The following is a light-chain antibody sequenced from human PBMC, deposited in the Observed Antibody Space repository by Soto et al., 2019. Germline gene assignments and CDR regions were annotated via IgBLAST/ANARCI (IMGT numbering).Light chain of an antibody. CDR2: DAS. Sequence: EIVLTKSQATLSLSPGERATLSCMASQSVSSYLAWYQHKPCQAPKLLIYDASNRATGIPARFSGSGSGTDFTLTISSLEPEDFAVYYCQQRSNWRSTFGGGTKVEIK. J-gene: IGKJ4*01. V-gene: IGKV3-11*01. CDR1: QSVSSY. CDR3: QQRSNWRST.